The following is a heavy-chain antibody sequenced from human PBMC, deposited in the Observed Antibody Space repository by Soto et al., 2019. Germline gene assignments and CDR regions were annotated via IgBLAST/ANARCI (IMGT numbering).Heavy chain of an antibody. V-gene: IGHV4-30-4*01. Sequence: SETLSLTCTVSGGSISSGDYYWSWIRQPPGKGLEWIGYIYYSGSTYYNPSLKSRVTISVDTSKNQFSLKLSSVTAADTAVYYCARHGGYCSGGSCYSTLGRYAFDIWGQGTMVTVSS. D-gene: IGHD2-15*01. CDR2: IYYSGST. J-gene: IGHJ3*02. CDR1: GGSISSGDYY. CDR3: ARHGGYCSGGSCYSTLGRYAFDI.